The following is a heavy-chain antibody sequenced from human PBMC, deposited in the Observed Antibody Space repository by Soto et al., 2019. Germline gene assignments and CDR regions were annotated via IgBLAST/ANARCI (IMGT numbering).Heavy chain of an antibody. CDR3: ATDKYGAGRVGVHS. CDR1: GGTSTTYT. Sequence: QVQLVQSGAEVKKPGASLRVSCGTSGGTSTTYTITWVRQAPGQGLQWMGRIVPTLRITNYAQEFQGRLTITADSSTSTAHIELTSLTSEDTAVYYCATDKYGAGRVGVHSWGQGTLVTVSS. CDR2: IVPTLRIT. V-gene: IGHV1-69*08. D-gene: IGHD1-26*01. J-gene: IGHJ5*02.